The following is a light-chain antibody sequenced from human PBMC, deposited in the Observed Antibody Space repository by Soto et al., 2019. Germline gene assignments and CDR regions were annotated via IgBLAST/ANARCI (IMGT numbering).Light chain of an antibody. J-gene: IGKJ2*01. V-gene: IGKV1-39*01. CDR3: QQSYSTPYT. Sequence: DIQITQFPSSLSASIGDRVTISCRASQSLYNYLNWYQQQPGKAPRLLIYEASSLQSDVPSRFSGSGSGTDFTLTISSMQPEDFATYYCQQSYSTPYTFGQGTKVDIK. CDR2: EAS. CDR1: QSLYNY.